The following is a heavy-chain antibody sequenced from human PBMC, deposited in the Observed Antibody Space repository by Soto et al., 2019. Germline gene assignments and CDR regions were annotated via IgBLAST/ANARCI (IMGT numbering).Heavy chain of an antibody. CDR3: ARHTATNDAFDI. CDR2: INWSGGNT. CDR1: KLTYSDYA. D-gene: IGHD5-12*01. J-gene: IGHJ3*02. Sequence: SGGSLRLSCEASKLTYSDYAMTWVRQAPGKGLEWVAGINWSGGNTDYADSVKGRFTISRDNAKNTLYLQMNSLRAEDTALYHCARHTATNDAFDIWGQGTMVTVSS. V-gene: IGHV3-20*01.